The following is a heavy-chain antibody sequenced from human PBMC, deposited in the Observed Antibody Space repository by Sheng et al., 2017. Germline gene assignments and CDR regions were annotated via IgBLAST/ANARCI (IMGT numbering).Heavy chain of an antibody. CDR3: ASVPKAWNDGNNAFDI. Sequence: QLQLQESGPGLVKPSETLSLTCTVSGGSISSSSYYWGWIRQPPGKGLEWIGSIYYSGSTYYNPSLKSRVTISVDTSKNQFSLKLSSVTAADTAVYYCASVPKAWNDGNNAFDIWGQGTMVTV. CDR1: GGSISSSSYY. D-gene: IGHD1-1*01. J-gene: IGHJ3*02. V-gene: IGHV4-39*07. CDR2: IYYSGST.